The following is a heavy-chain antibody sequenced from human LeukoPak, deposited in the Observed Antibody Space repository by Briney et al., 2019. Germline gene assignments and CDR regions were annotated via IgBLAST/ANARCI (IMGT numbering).Heavy chain of an antibody. D-gene: IGHD3-10*01. J-gene: IGHJ5*02. CDR1: GYTFTSYY. CDR3: AGGGGGPYYYGSGSYYNLLDP. V-gene: IGHV1-46*01. CDR2: INPSGGST. Sequence: GASVKVSCKASGYTFTSYYMHWVRQAPGQGLEWMGIINPSGGSTSYAQKLQGRVTMTTDTSTSTAYMELRSLRSDDTAVYYCAGGGGGPYYYGSGSYYNLLDPWGQGTLVTVSS.